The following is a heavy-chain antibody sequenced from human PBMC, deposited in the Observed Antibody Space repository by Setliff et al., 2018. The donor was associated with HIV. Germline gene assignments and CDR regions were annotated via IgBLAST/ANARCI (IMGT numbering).Heavy chain of an antibody. CDR3: ARWVPYCTSTDCHRWLYYYMDV. D-gene: IGHD2-2*01. Sequence: SETLSLTCTVSGGSISSGSYYWSWIRQPAGKGLEWIGHIHTSGSSSYNPSLKSRVIISLDTSIGTAYMELSSLRSEDTAVYYCARWVPYCTSTDCHRWLYYYMDVWGKGTTVTVSS. V-gene: IGHV4-61*09. J-gene: IGHJ6*03. CDR1: GGSISSGSYY. CDR2: IHTSGSS.